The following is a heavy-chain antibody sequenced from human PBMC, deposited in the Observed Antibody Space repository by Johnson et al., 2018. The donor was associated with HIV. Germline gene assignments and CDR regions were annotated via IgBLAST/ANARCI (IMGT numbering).Heavy chain of an antibody. CDR2: INWTGGST. D-gene: IGHD3-3*01. V-gene: IGHV3-20*04. Sequence: VQLVESGGGLVQPGGSLRLSCAASGFSFDNNGMTWVRQAPGKGLEWVSGINWTGGSTDYVDSVKGRFPISRANAKNSLYLQMNSLRAEDTALYYCARVTSFGVTKVDAFDIWGQGTMVTVSS. CDR1: GFSFDNNG. J-gene: IGHJ3*02. CDR3: ARVTSFGVTKVDAFDI.